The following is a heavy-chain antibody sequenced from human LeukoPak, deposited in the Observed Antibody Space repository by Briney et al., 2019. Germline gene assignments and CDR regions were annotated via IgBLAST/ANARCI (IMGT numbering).Heavy chain of an antibody. CDR1: GGSISSSSYY. CDR3: ARDQEYQLTYYFDY. CDR2: IYYSGST. D-gene: IGHD2-2*01. V-gene: IGHV4-39*02. J-gene: IGHJ4*02. Sequence: PSETLSLTCAVSGGSISSSSYYWGWIRQPPGKGLEWIGSIYYSGSTYYNPSLKSRVTISVDTSKNQFSLKLSSVTAADTAVYYCARDQEYQLTYYFDYWGQGTLVTVSS.